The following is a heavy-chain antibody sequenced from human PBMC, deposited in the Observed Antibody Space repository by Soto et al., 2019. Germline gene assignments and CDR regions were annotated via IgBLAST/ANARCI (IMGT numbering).Heavy chain of an antibody. CDR3: AKNGVQLWLTGWFDP. J-gene: IGHJ5*02. Sequence: QVQLVESGGGVVQPGRSLRLSCAASGFTFSSYGMHWVRQAPGKGLEWVAVISYDGSNKYYADSVKGRFTISRDNSKNTLYLQMISLRAEDTAVYYCAKNGVQLWLTGWFDPWDQGTLVTVSS. D-gene: IGHD5-18*01. CDR2: ISYDGSNK. V-gene: IGHV3-30*18. CDR1: GFTFSSYG.